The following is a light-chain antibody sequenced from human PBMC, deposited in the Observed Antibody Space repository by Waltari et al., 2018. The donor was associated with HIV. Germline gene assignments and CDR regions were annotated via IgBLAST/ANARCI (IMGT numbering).Light chain of an antibody. Sequence: QSVLTQPPSVSGAPGQRVTISCPGSSSNIGAGYDVHWYQQFPGPAPKVLIYGNTYRPSGVPDRFSGSKSGSSASLLITGLQAEDDADYYCQSYDISLSGWVFGGGTKLTVL. CDR3: QSYDISLSGWV. J-gene: IGLJ3*02. V-gene: IGLV1-40*01. CDR1: SSNIGAGYD. CDR2: GNT.